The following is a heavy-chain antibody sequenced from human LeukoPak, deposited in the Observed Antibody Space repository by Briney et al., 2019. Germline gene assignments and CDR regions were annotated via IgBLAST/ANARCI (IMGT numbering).Heavy chain of an antibody. CDR2: INPNSGGT. V-gene: IGHV1-2*02. Sequence: ASVKVPCKASGYTFTSYYMHWVRQAPGQGLEWMGWINPNSGGTNYAQKFQGRVTMTRDTSISTAYMELSRLRSDDTAVYYCARGRGSVDSSGYYYSPGYWGQGTLVTVSS. CDR3: ARGRGSVDSSGYYYSPGY. J-gene: IGHJ4*02. CDR1: GYTFTSYY. D-gene: IGHD3-22*01.